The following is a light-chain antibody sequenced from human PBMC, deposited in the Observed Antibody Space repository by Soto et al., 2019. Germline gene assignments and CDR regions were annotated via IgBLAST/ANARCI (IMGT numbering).Light chain of an antibody. CDR1: QRISNNY. CDR2: DAS. CDR3: QQFDNLIT. J-gene: IGKJ4*01. V-gene: IGKV3D-20*01. Sequence: EIVLTQSPATLSLSPGERATLSCGASQRISNNYLAWYQQKPGLAPRLLIYDASNRAADIPDRFSGSGSGTDFTLTISRLEPEDFAVYYCQQFDNLITFGGGTKVDIK.